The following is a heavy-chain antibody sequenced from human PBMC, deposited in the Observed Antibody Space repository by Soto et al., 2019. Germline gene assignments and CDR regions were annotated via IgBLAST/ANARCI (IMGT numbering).Heavy chain of an antibody. Sequence: GGSLRLSCAASGFTFSSYAMSWVRQAPGKGLEWVSAISGSGGSTYYADSVKGRFTISRDNSKNTLNLQMNSLRAEDTAVYYCAKNTVTKDYYYYYYMDVWGKGTTVTVSS. V-gene: IGHV3-23*01. J-gene: IGHJ6*03. CDR2: ISGSGGST. CDR1: GFTFSSYA. D-gene: IGHD4-17*01. CDR3: AKNTVTKDYYYYYYMDV.